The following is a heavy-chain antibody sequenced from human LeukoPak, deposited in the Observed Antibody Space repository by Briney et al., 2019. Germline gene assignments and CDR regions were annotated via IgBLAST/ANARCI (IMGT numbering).Heavy chain of an antibody. CDR3: AEDISCGGNSPRYFQH. Sequence: PGGSLRLSCAASGFTFDDYAMHWVRQAPGKGLEWVSGISWNSGSIGYADSVKGRFTISRDNAKNSLYLQMNSLRAEDTALYYCAEDISCGGNSPRYFQHWGQGTLVTVSS. V-gene: IGHV3-9*01. D-gene: IGHD4-23*01. J-gene: IGHJ1*01. CDR1: GFTFDDYA. CDR2: ISWNSGSI.